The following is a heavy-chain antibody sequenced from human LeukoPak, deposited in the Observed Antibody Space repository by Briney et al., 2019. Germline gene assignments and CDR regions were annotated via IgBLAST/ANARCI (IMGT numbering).Heavy chain of an antibody. CDR1: GGSISSGGYY. D-gene: IGHD3-22*01. V-gene: IGHV4-39*01. Sequence: SQTLSLTCTVSGGSISSGGYYWSWIRQHPGKGLEWIGSIYNSGSTYYNPSLYSRVTISVDTSKNQFSLKLSSVTAADTTMYYCARQQYYYDSSGYRAPGRWYFDLWGRGTLVTVSS. CDR3: ARQQYYYDSSGYRAPGRWYFDL. J-gene: IGHJ2*01. CDR2: IYNSGST.